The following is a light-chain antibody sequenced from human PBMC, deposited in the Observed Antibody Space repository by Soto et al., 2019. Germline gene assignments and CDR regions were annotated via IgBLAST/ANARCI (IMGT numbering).Light chain of an antibody. V-gene: IGKV3-15*01. Sequence: EVVLTQSPGTLSLSPGERATLSCRASQSVSSTYVAWYQHIPGQTPRLLIYGASTRATGIPARFSGSGSGTEFTLTISSLQSEDVAVYYCQQYNNWPPITFGQGTRLEIK. CDR1: QSVSST. CDR3: QQYNNWPPIT. CDR2: GAS. J-gene: IGKJ5*01.